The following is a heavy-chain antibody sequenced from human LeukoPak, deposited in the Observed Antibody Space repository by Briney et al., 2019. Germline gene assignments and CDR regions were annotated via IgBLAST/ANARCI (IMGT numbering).Heavy chain of an antibody. V-gene: IGHV3-23*01. D-gene: IGHD3-22*01. J-gene: IGHJ4*02. Sequence: GGSLKLSCAASGFTFSGYAMSWVRQAPGKGLEWVSAISGSGGSTYYADSVKGRFTISRDNSKNTLYLQMNSLRAEDTAVYYCAKDTYYYDSSPGGYWGQGTLVTVSS. CDR2: ISGSGGST. CDR1: GFTFSGYA. CDR3: AKDTYYYDSSPGGY.